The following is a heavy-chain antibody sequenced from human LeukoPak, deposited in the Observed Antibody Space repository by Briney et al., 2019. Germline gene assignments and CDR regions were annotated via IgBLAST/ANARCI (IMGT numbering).Heavy chain of an antibody. D-gene: IGHD5-18*01. J-gene: IGHJ5*02. CDR3: ARVTHTELSTWFDP. CDR2: IIPIFGSS. V-gene: IGHV1-69*01. CDR1: GGTFNNYA. Sequence: ASVKVSCKASGGTFNNYAINWVRQAPGQGLEWMGGIIPIFGSSNYAQKFQGRVTITADESTTTAYMELSSPRSEDTAVYYCARVTHTELSTWFDPWGQGTLVTVSS.